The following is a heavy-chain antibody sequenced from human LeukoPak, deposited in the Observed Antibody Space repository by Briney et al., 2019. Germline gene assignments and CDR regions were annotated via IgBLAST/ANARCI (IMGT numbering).Heavy chain of an antibody. CDR3: ARDGGLDCSGGSCYSADYYYYYGMDV. V-gene: IGHV3-11*01. J-gene: IGHJ6*02. Sequence: GGSLRLSCAASGFTFSDYYMSWIRQAPGKGLEWVSYISSSGSTIYYADSVKGRFTISRDNAKNSLYLQMNSLRAEDTAVYYCARDGGLDCSGGSCYSADYYYYYGMDVWGQGTTVTVSS. D-gene: IGHD2-15*01. CDR2: ISSSGSTI. CDR1: GFTFSDYY.